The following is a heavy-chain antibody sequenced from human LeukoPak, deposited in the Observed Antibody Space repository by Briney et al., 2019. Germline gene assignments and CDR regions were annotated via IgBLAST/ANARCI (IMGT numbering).Heavy chain of an antibody. CDR3: TRGGSGWSNY. Sequence: QPGGSLRLSCVASGFTFSNYWMGWVRQAPGKGLEWVANIKQDGSEKFYVDPVKGRFTISRDNAKNSLYLQMNSLRVEDTAVYYCTRGGSGWSNYWGQGTPVTASS. J-gene: IGHJ4*02. D-gene: IGHD6-19*01. CDR2: IKQDGSEK. CDR1: GFTFSNYW. V-gene: IGHV3-7*01.